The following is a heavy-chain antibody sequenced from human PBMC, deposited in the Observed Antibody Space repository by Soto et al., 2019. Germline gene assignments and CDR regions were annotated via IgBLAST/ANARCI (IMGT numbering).Heavy chain of an antibody. CDR1: GFTFSSYS. V-gene: IGHV3-21*01. CDR3: ASFEYSSSSHYYYYYGMDV. Sequence: GGSLRLSCAASGFTFSSYSMNWVRQAPGKELEWVSSISSSSSYIYYADSVKGRFTISRDNAKNSLYLQMNSLRAEDTAVYYCASFEYSSSSHYYYYYGMDVWGQGTTVTVSS. CDR2: ISSSSSYI. J-gene: IGHJ6*02. D-gene: IGHD6-6*01.